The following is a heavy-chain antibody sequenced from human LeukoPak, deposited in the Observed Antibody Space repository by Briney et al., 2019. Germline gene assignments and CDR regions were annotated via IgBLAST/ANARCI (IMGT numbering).Heavy chain of an antibody. CDR3: ARGGNYGMDV. CDR1: GFTFTSHG. V-gene: IGHV1-18*01. Sequence: ASVKVSCKASGFTFTSHGFTWVRQAPGQGLEWMGWISAYNGDTHSAERFQGRVTLTTDTSTSTAYMELRSLRSDDTAVYYCARGGNYGMDVWGQGTTVTVSS. CDR2: ISAYNGDT. D-gene: IGHD3-16*01. J-gene: IGHJ6*02.